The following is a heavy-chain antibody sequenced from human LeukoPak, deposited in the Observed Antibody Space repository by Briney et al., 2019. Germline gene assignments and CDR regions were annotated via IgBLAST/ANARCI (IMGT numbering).Heavy chain of an antibody. Sequence: GGSLRLSCAASGFTFSSYWMSWVRQAPGKGLEWVANIKQDGSEKYYVDSVKGRFTISRDNTKNSLYLQMNSLRAEDTAVYYCAREGSRIVATTYEDYWGQGTLVTVSS. J-gene: IGHJ4*02. CDR3: AREGSRIVATTYEDY. CDR1: GFTFSSYW. D-gene: IGHD5-12*01. V-gene: IGHV3-7*01. CDR2: IKQDGSEK.